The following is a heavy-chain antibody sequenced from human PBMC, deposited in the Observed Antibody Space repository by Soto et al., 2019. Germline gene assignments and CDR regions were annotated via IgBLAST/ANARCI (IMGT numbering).Heavy chain of an antibody. CDR3: ATQGNNYDSSGYYYYFDY. D-gene: IGHD3-22*01. Sequence: SVKVSCKASGGTFSSYAISWVRQAPGQGLEWMGGIIPIFGTANYAQKFQGRVTITADKSTSTAYMELSSLRSEDTAVYYCATQGNNYDSSGYYYYFDYWGQGTLVTVSS. CDR2: IIPIFGTA. J-gene: IGHJ4*02. CDR1: GGTFSSYA. V-gene: IGHV1-69*06.